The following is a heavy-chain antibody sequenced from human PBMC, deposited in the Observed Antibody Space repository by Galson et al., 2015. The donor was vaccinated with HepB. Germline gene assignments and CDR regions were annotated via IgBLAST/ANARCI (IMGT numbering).Heavy chain of an antibody. CDR3: ARDGTITMVQGVLSSLDY. V-gene: IGHV3-33*01. CDR1: GFTFSRYG. CDR2: IWYDGSNK. J-gene: IGHJ4*02. D-gene: IGHD3-10*01. Sequence: SLRLSCAASGFTFSRYGMHWVRQAPGKGLEWVAVIWYDGSNKYYADSVKGRFTISRDNSKNTLYLQMNSLRAEDTAVYYCARDGTITMVQGVLSSLDYWGQGTLVTVSS.